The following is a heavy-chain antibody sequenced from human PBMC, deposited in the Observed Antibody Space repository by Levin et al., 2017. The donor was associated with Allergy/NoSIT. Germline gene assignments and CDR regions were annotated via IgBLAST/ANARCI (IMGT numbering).Heavy chain of an antibody. CDR1: GGTFSSYA. CDR3: ARGDPPHRGYSQTPHFDY. J-gene: IGHJ4*02. D-gene: IGHD5-18*01. V-gene: IGHV1-69*06. CDR2: IIPIFGTA. Sequence: WASVKVSCKASGGTFSSYAISWVRQAPGQGLEWMGGIIPIFGTANYAQKFQGRVTITADKSTSTAYMELSSLRSEDTAVYYCARGDPPHRGYSQTPHFDYWGQGTLVTVSS.